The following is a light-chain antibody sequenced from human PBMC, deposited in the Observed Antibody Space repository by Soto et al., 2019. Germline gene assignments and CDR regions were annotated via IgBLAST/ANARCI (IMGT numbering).Light chain of an antibody. CDR1: QSISTW. CDR2: KAS. Sequence: DIQMTQSPSTLSASVGDRVIITCRASQSISTWLAWYQQKPGKAPKLLIYKASNLPSGVPSRFSGSGSGTEFTLTISSLQPDDFATYHCQHYNSYPWTFGQGTKVEI. V-gene: IGKV1-5*03. J-gene: IGKJ1*01. CDR3: QHYNSYPWT.